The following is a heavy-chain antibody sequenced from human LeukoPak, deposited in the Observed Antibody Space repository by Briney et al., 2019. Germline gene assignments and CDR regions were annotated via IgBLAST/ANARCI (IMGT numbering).Heavy chain of an antibody. CDR1: GYTFSSYG. J-gene: IGHJ4*02. D-gene: IGHD6-19*01. V-gene: IGHV3-30*18. CDR2: ISYDGSNK. CDR3: AKQQWLGYFDY. Sequence: GGSLRLSCAASGYTFSSYGMHWVRQAPGKGLEWVAVISYDGSNKYYADSVKGRFTISRDNSKNTLYLQMNSPRAEDTAVYYCAKQQWLGYFDYWGQGTLVTVSS.